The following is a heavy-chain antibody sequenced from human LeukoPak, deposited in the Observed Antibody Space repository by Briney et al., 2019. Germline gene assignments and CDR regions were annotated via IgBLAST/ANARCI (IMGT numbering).Heavy chain of an antibody. D-gene: IGHD3-10*01. J-gene: IGHJ6*02. CDR3: ASMVRGSYYYYGMDV. V-gene: IGHV4-4*02. CDR2: IYHSGST. Sequence: SETLSLTCAVSGGSISSSNWWSWVRQPPGKGLEWIGEIYHSGSTNYNPSPKSRVTISVDTSKNQFSLKLSSVTAADTAVYYCASMVRGSYYYYGMDVWGQGTTVTVSS. CDR1: GGSISSSNW.